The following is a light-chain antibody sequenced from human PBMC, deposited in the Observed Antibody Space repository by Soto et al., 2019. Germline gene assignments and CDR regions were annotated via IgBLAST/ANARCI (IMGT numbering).Light chain of an antibody. V-gene: IGLV2-14*01. CDR1: SSDVGGYKY. J-gene: IGLJ2*01. CDR3: RSYRSSSTDVV. Sequence: QSALTQPASVSGSPGQSITISCTGTSSDVGGYKYVSWYQQHPGKAPKLIIYEVTNRPSGVSNRFSGSKSGNTASLTISGLQAEDEPDYYCRSYRSSSTDVVFGGGTKLTVL. CDR2: EVT.